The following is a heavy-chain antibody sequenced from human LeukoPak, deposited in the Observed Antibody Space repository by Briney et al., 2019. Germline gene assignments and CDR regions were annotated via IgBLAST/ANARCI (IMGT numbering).Heavy chain of an antibody. CDR1: GFTFSSYG. D-gene: IGHD2-15*01. Sequence: GGSLRLSCAASGFTFSSYGMHWVRQAPGKGLEWVAVISYDGSNKYYADSVKGRFTISRDNSKNTLYLQMNRLRAEDTAVYYCAKEVAASYYYYYGMDVWGQGTTVTVSS. CDR2: ISYDGSNK. CDR3: AKEVAASYYYYYGMDV. J-gene: IGHJ6*02. V-gene: IGHV3-30*18.